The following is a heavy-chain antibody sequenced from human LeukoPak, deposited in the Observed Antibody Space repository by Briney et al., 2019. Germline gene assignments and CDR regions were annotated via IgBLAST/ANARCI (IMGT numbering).Heavy chain of an antibody. V-gene: IGHV1-8*01. Sequence: AASVKVSCKASGYTFTSYDISWVRQATGQGLEWMGWMNPNSGNTGYAQKFQGRVTMTRNTSISTAYMELSSLRSEDTAVYYCARYGSDYYGMDVWGQGTTVTVSS. CDR2: MNPNSGNT. J-gene: IGHJ6*02. CDR3: ARYGSDYYGMDV. CDR1: GYTFTSYD. D-gene: IGHD3-10*01.